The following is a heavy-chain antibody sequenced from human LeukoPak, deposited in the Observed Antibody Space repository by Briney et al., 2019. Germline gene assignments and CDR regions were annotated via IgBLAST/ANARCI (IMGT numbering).Heavy chain of an antibody. J-gene: IGHJ6*03. CDR3: ARAVVPAAIGYYYYYYMDV. V-gene: IGHV1-2*02. Sequence: GASVKVSCKASGYTFTGYYMHWVRQAPGQGLEWMGWINPNSGGTNYAQKFQGRVTMTRDTSISTAYMELSRLRSDDTAVYYCARAVVPAAIGYYYYYYMDVWGKGTTVTVSS. D-gene: IGHD2-2*02. CDR2: INPNSGGT. CDR1: GYTFTGYY.